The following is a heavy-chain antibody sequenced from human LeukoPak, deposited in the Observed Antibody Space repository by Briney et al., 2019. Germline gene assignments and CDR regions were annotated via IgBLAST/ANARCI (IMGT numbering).Heavy chain of an antibody. V-gene: IGHV4-39*01. Sequence: PSEALSLTCTVSGGSILDITYYWAWLRQPPGKGLEWIATIFYTGNTHYNPSLKSRVTMSVDTVKNQFSLNLNSVTAADTAVYYCARQSSGYYYGWFDPWGQGTLVTVSS. CDR1: GGSILDITYY. CDR2: IFYTGNT. CDR3: ARQSSGYYYGWFDP. D-gene: IGHD3-22*01. J-gene: IGHJ5*02.